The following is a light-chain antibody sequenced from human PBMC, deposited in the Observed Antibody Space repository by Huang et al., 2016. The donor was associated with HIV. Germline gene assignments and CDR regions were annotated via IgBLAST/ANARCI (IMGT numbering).Light chain of an antibody. V-gene: IGKV4-1*01. CDR2: WAS. Sequence: DIVMTQSPDSLAVSLGERATINCKSGQSVLYSSNNKNYLAWYQQKTGQPPKLLIYWASTRASGVPDRFSGSGSGTDFTLTISSLQAEDVAVYYCQQYYSTPLTFGGGTKVEIK. CDR3: QQYYSTPLT. J-gene: IGKJ4*01. CDR1: QSVLYSSNNKNY.